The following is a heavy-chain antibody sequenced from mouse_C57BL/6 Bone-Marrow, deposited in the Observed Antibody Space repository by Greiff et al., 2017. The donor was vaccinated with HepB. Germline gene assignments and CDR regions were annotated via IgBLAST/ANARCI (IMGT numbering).Heavy chain of an antibody. CDR3: TRPVYYGSGWYFDV. D-gene: IGHD1-1*01. Sequence: VQLQQSGAELVRPGASVTLSCKASGYTFTDYEMHWVKQTPVHGLEWIGAIDPETGGTAYNQKFKGKAILTADKSSSTAYMELRSLTSEDSAVYDCTRPVYYGSGWYFDVWGTGTTVTVSS. CDR1: GYTFTDYE. CDR2: IDPETGGT. J-gene: IGHJ1*03. V-gene: IGHV1-15*01.